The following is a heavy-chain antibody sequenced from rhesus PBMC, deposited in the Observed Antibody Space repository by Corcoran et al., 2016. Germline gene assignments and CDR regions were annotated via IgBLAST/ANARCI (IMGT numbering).Heavy chain of an antibody. CDR3: AKEPTVTTSGY. D-gene: IGHD4-35*01. Sequence: EVQLVESGGGLAKPGGSLRLSCAASGFTFSSYWMNWVRQTPGKGLVWISAINSGGCSTYYADSVKGRFTISRDNSKNTLSLQMNSLRAEDTAVYYCAKEPTVTTSGYWGQGVLVTVSS. V-gene: IGHV3S42*01. J-gene: IGHJ4*01. CDR2: INSGGCST. CDR1: GFTFSSYW.